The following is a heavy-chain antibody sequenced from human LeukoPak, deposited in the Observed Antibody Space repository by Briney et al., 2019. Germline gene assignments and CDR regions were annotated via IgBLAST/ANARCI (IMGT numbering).Heavy chain of an antibody. CDR3: ARHAGGAYRYYFDY. CDR1: GYSISSGYY. J-gene: IGHJ4*02. V-gene: IGHV4-38-2*01. Sequence: SETLSLTCAVSGYSISSGYYWGWIRQPPGKGLGWIGSIYHSGSIYYNPSLKSRVTISVDTSKNQFSLKLSSVTAADTAVYYCARHAGGAYRYYFDYWGQGTLVTVSS. D-gene: IGHD4-11*01. CDR2: IYHSGSI.